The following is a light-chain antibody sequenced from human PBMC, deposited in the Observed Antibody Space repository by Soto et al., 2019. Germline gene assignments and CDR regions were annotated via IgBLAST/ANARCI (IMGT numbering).Light chain of an antibody. V-gene: IGKV3D-20*01. CDR1: QSINDNY. Sequence: ETVLTQSPATLSLSPGDRATLSCGASQSINDNYLAWYQQKPGLAPRLLIYDASTRATGIPDRFSGSVSGTDFTLTISRLEPEDFAMYYCQQYSNLPPNTFGQGTKLEIK. J-gene: IGKJ2*01. CDR2: DAS. CDR3: QQYSNLPPNT.